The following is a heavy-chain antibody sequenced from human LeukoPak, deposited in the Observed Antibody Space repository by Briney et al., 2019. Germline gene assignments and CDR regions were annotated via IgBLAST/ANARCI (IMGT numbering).Heavy chain of an antibody. V-gene: IGHV5-51*01. Sequence: GESLKISCKVSGYTLTSYWIGWARQMPGKGLEWVGIINLGDSDTRYSPSFQGQVTISLDKSITTAYLQWSSLEASDTAIYYCATTGYSSHWEYYWGQGTLVTVSS. CDR3: ATTGYSSHWEYY. D-gene: IGHD3-22*01. CDR2: INLGDSDT. J-gene: IGHJ4*02. CDR1: GYTLTSYW.